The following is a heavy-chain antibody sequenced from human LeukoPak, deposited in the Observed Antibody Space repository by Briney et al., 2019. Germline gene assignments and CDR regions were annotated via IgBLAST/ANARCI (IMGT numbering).Heavy chain of an antibody. Sequence: GGSLRLSCAPSGFTFSSYGMHWVRQAPGKGLEWVAVISYDGSNKYYADSVKGRFTISRDNSKNTLYLQMNSLRAEDTAVYYCAKEYYYDSSGYYHDYXXX. CDR2: ISYDGSNK. CDR1: GFTFSSYG. V-gene: IGHV3-30*18. D-gene: IGHD3-22*01. J-gene: IGHJ4*02. CDR3: AKEYYYDSSGYYHDY.